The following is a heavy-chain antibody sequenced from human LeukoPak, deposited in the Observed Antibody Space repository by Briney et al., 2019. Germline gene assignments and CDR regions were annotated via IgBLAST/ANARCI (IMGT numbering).Heavy chain of an antibody. V-gene: IGHV3-23*01. J-gene: IGHJ3*02. D-gene: IGHD3-16*01. CDR1: GFTLSSYA. CDR3: AKDSIWGNGVHDAFDI. CDR2: ISNVGGNT. Sequence: GGSLRLSCAASGFTLSSYAMSWVRQAPGKGLEWVSTISNVGGNTYYADSVSGRFSISRDNPQNTLYLQMTSLRADDTAVYFCAKDSIWGNGVHDAFDIWGQGTKVTVSS.